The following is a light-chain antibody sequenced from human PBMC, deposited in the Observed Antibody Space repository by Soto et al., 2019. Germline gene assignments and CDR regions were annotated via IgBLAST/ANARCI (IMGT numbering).Light chain of an antibody. Sequence: DIPMNQSPASLSASVGDRVTVTCRASQSISTYLNWYQQKPGKAPKLLIYSASNLQSGVPSRFSGGGSGTEFTLTISSLQPEDSGTYYCHQSYDMPWTFGQGTKVEI. J-gene: IGKJ1*01. V-gene: IGKV1-39*01. CDR3: HQSYDMPWT. CDR2: SAS. CDR1: QSISTY.